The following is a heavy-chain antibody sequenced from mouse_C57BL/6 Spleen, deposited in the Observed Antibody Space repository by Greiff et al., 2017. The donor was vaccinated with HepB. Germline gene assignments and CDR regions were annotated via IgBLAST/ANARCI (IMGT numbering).Heavy chain of an antibody. CDR3: ARNGYYDPFDY. CDR1: GYSITSGYY. V-gene: IGHV3-6*01. CDR2: ISYDGSN. J-gene: IGHJ2*01. D-gene: IGHD2-3*01. Sequence: VQLKESGPGLVKPSQSLSLTCSVTGYSITSGYYWNWIRQFPGNKLEWMGYISYDGSNNYNPSLKNRISITRDTSKNQFFLKLNSVTTEDTATYYCARNGYYDPFDYWGQGTTLTVSS.